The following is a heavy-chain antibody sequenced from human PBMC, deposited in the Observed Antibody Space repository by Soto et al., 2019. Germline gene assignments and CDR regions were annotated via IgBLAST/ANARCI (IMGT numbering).Heavy chain of an antibody. CDR3: AKVASGSYDWFDP. D-gene: IGHD1-26*01. CDR1: KFSFSGYW. V-gene: IGHV3-74*01. CDR2: VNPDGSTT. J-gene: IGHJ5*02. Sequence: EVQLVESGGGLVQPGGSLRLSCAASKFSFSGYWMPWFRQAPGKGLMWVSRVNPDGSTTTYADSVKGRFTISRDNAKNTVFLQMNSLRADDTAVYYCAKVASGSYDWFDPWGQGTLVTVSS.